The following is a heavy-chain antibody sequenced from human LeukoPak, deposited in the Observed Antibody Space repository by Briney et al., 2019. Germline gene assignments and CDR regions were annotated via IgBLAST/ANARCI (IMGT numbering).Heavy chain of an antibody. J-gene: IGHJ4*02. Sequence: PGGSLRLSCAASGFTFSSYGMHWVRQAPGKGLEWVAVISYDGSNKYYADSVKGRFTISRDNSKNTLYLQMNSLRAEDTAVYYCAKDWGYGLDYWAREPWSPSPQ. CDR3: AKDWGYGLDY. V-gene: IGHV3-30*18. CDR2: ISYDGSNK. D-gene: IGHD3-16*01. CDR1: GFTFSSYG.